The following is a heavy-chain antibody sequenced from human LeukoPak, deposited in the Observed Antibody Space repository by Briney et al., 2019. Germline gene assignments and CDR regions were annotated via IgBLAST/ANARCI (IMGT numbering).Heavy chain of an antibody. V-gene: IGHV3-7*01. CDR3: ARDRRDNYGYGY. CDR1: GLTFTSYW. J-gene: IGHJ4*02. D-gene: IGHD5-18*01. CDR2: IKQDGSEK. Sequence: GGSLSFSCAASGLTFTSYWMSWVRQAPAQGLKWVANIKQDGSEKYYVDSVKGRFTISRDNAKNSLYLQMNSLRAEDTAVYYCARDRRDNYGYGYWGQGTLVTVSS.